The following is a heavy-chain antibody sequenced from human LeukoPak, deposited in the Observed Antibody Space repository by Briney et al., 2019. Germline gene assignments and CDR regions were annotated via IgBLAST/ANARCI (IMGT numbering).Heavy chain of an antibody. Sequence: GGSLRLSCAASGFTFSSYSMNWVRQAPGKGLEWVSSISSSSSYIYYADSVKGRFTISRDNAKNSLYLQMNSLRAEDTAVYYRASSIVDTAMVMIDYWGQGTLVTVSS. CDR3: ASSIVDTAMVMIDY. V-gene: IGHV3-21*01. D-gene: IGHD5-18*01. J-gene: IGHJ4*02. CDR2: ISSSSSYI. CDR1: GFTFSSYS.